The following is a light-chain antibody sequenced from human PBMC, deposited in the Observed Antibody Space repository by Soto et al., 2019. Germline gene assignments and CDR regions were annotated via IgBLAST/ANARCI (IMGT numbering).Light chain of an antibody. J-gene: IGKJ2*01. CDR1: QSVSSN. CDR3: QQYNNWPYT. V-gene: IGKV3-15*01. CDR2: GAS. Sequence: EIVMTQSQATLAGSPGERAALSCRAIQSVSSNFAWYQQKPGQAPRLLIYGASSRATGTPARFSGSGSGTEFTLTISSLQSEDFAVYYCQQYNNWPYTFGLGTKLEMK.